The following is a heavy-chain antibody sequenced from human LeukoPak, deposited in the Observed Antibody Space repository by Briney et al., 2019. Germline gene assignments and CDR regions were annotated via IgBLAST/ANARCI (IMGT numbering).Heavy chain of an antibody. CDR3: ARRIAAAGTSWIDP. V-gene: IGHV1-2*02. J-gene: IGHJ5*02. CDR1: GYTFTGYY. D-gene: IGHD6-13*01. Sequence: GASVKVSCKASGYTFTGYYMHWVRQAPGQGLEWMGWINPNSGGTNYAQKFQGRVTMTRDTSISTAYMELSRLRSDDTAVYYCARRIAAAGTSWIDPWGQGTLVTVSS. CDR2: INPNSGGT.